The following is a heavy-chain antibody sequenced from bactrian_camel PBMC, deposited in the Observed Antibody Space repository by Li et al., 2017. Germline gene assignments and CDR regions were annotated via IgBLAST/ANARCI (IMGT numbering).Heavy chain of an antibody. J-gene: IGHJ6*01. CDR1: EWPYSTYC. CDR3: AAVAFDCPVRWTTPNFFDY. CDR2: IEGDGSGTT. V-gene: IGHV3S26*01. Sequence: HVQLVESGGGSVQTGGSLTLSCTVSEWPYSTYCLAWFRQAPGNMREGIARIEGDGSGTTTYADSVRGRFTTSYDPDAKTLSLQMDSLKPDDSGVYYRAAVAFDCPVRWTTPNFFDYWGQGTQVTVS. D-gene: IGHD2*01.